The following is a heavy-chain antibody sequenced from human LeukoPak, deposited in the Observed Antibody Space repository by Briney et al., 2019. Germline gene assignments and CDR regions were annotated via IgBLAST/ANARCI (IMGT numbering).Heavy chain of an antibody. CDR3: AGYHWNSGVVY. CDR2: ISRSGDTI. J-gene: IGHJ4*02. Sequence: GSLRLSCAASGFTFSDYAMSWIRQAPGQGLEWVSYISRSGDTIDYADSVKGRFSISRDNAKNSLYLQMNSLRAEDTAVYYCAGYHWNSGVVYWGQGTLVTVSS. V-gene: IGHV3-11*01. CDR1: GFTFSDYA. D-gene: IGHD1-7*01.